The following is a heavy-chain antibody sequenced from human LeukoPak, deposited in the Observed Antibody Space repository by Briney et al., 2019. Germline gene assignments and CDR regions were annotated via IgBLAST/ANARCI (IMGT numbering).Heavy chain of an antibody. CDR2: INHSGST. CDR3: ARRGWDTAMVPF. J-gene: IGHJ4*02. CDR1: GGSFSGYY. Sequence: PSETLSLTCAVNGGSFSGYYWSWIRQPPGKGLEWIGEINHSGSTNYNPSLKSRVTISVDTSKNQFSLKLSSVTAADTAVYYCARRGWDTAMVPFWGQGTLVTVSS. V-gene: IGHV4-34*01. D-gene: IGHD5-18*01.